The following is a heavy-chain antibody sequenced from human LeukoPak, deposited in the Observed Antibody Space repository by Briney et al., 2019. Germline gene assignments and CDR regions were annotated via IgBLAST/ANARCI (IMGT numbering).Heavy chain of an antibody. V-gene: IGHV1-2*02. CDR3: ARGGRPKSELGY. Sequence: ASVKVSCKASGYTFTGYYMHWVRQAPGQGLEWMGWINPNSGGTNYAQKLQGRVTMTTDTSTSTAYMELRSLRSDDTAVYYCARGGRPKSELGYWGQGTLVTVSS. CDR1: GYTFTGYY. J-gene: IGHJ4*02. CDR2: INPNSGGT. D-gene: IGHD3-3*02.